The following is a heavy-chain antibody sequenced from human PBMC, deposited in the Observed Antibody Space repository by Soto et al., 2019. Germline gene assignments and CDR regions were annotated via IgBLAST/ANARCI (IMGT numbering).Heavy chain of an antibody. D-gene: IGHD2-15*01. CDR1: GFTFSSYE. CDR2: ISSSGSTI. CDR3: ARDMGFVSGFDY. V-gene: IGHV3-48*03. J-gene: IGHJ4*02. Sequence: EVQLVESGGGLVQPGGSLRLSCAASGFTFSSYEMNWVRQAPGKGLEWVSYISSSGSTIYYADSVKGRFTISRDNAKNSLYLQMTSLRAEDTAVYYCARDMGFVSGFDYWGQGTLVTVSS.